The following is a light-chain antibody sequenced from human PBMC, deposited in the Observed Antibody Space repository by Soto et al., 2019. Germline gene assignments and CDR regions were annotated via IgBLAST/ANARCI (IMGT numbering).Light chain of an antibody. CDR2: GAS. CDR1: QTLYNN. CDR3: QQYSDWPLT. Sequence: EIVMTQSPATLSVSPGERATLSCRASQTLYNNLAWYQQKLGQAPRLLINGASARATDIPPRFSGSGSGTEFTLTISGLQSEDFAIYYCQQYSDWPLTFGGGTKVEIK. V-gene: IGKV3-15*01. J-gene: IGKJ4*01.